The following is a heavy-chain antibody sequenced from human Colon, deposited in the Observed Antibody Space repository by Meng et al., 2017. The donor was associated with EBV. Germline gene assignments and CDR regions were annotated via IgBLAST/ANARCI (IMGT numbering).Heavy chain of an antibody. D-gene: IGHD2-21*01. J-gene: IGHJ4*02. V-gene: IGHV4-30-4*01. Sequence: QSHEPRLGLVEASQTLSLTCTVPGSSMSSGNYYWSWIRQPPGKGLEWIGYIHHSGSAYYNPSLKSRVSISVDTSKNQFSLNLNSMTAADTAVYYCASFDHIPRRNYFDYWGQGTLVTVSS. CDR2: IHHSGSA. CDR1: GSSMSSGNYY. CDR3: ASFDHIPRRNYFDY.